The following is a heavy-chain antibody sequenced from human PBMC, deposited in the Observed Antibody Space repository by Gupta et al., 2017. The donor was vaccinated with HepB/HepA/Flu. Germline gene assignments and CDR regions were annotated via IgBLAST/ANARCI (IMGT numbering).Heavy chain of an antibody. CDR3: ATFKYSGSSVDY. J-gene: IGHJ4*02. Sequence: EVQLVESGGGLVQPGRSLRLSCAASGFTFDDYAMHWVRQAPGKGLEWVSGISWNSGSIGYADSVKGRFTISRDNAKNSLYLQMNSLRAEDTALYYCATFKYSGSSVDYWGQGTLVTVSS. CDR2: ISWNSGSI. CDR1: GFTFDDYA. D-gene: IGHD1-26*01. V-gene: IGHV3-9*01.